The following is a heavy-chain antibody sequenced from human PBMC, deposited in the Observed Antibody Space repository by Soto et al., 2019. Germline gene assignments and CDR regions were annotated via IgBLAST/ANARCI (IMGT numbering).Heavy chain of an antibody. CDR2: INPSGGST. Sequence: ASVKVSCKASGYTFTSYYMHWVRKAPGQGLEWMGIINPSGGSTSYAQKFQGRVTMTRDTSTSTVYMELSSLRSEDTAVYYCARDGGSSWEYYYYYGMDVWGQGTTVTVSS. J-gene: IGHJ6*02. CDR3: ARDGGSSWEYYYYYGMDV. CDR1: GYTFTSYY. D-gene: IGHD6-13*01. V-gene: IGHV1-46*01.